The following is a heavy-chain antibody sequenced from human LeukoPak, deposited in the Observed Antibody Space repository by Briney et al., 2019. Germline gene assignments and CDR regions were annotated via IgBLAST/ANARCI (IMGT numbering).Heavy chain of an antibody. D-gene: IGHD2-2*01. CDR3: AKTQHYQLPQVYFDY. CDR2: ISGSGST. Sequence: GGSLRLPCAASGFTFSSYAMSWVRQAPGKGLEWVSAISGSGSTYYADSVKGRFTISRDNSKNTLYLQMNSLRAEDTAVYYCAKTQHYQLPQVYFDYWGQGTLVTVSS. J-gene: IGHJ4*02. V-gene: IGHV3-23*01. CDR1: GFTFSSYA.